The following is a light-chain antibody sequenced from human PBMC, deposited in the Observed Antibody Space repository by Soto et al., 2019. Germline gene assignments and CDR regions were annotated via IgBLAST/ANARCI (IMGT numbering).Light chain of an antibody. V-gene: IGKV3-20*01. Sequence: EIVLTQSPGTLSLSPGERATLSCTASQSVAGNFLAWYQQRPGQAPRLLISAASSRATDIPDRCFGSGSGTEVTLTTSRLESDESAVYFCQQYGNSPRTFGRGTKLNIK. CDR2: AAS. CDR1: QSVAGNF. J-gene: IGKJ3*01. CDR3: QQYGNSPRT.